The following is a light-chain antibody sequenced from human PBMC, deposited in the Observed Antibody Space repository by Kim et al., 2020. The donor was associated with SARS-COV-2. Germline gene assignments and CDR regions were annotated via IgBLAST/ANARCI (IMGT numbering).Light chain of an antibody. CDR2: AAS. Sequence: ASVGDRVTITCRASQSIRSWLAWYQQKPGKAPKLLIYAASSLESGVPSRFSGSASGTEFTLTISSLQPDDSATYYCQQYKTYWTFGQGTKVEIK. CDR1: QSIRSW. J-gene: IGKJ1*01. V-gene: IGKV1-5*03. CDR3: QQYKTYWT.